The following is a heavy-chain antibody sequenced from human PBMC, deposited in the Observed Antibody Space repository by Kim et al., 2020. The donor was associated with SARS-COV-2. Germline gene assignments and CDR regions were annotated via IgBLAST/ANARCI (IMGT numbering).Heavy chain of an antibody. V-gene: IGHV1-18*01. J-gene: IGHJ5*02. CDR3: ARDQGRGGSWFDP. Sequence: NPQGRVTMTTNTSTSTAYMELRSLRSDDTAVYYCARDQGRGGSWFDPWGQGTLVTVSS. D-gene: IGHD3-10*01.